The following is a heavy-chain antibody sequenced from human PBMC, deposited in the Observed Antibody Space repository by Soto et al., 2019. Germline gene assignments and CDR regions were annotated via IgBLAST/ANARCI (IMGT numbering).Heavy chain of an antibody. CDR1: GFTFSSYG. Sequence: PGGSLRLSCAASGFTFSSYGMHWVRQAPGKGLEWVAVIWYDGSNKYYADSVKGRFTISRDNSKNTLYLQMNSLRAEDTAVYYCARDAKIRWELSPPLGYWGQGTLVTVSS. CDR3: ARDAKIRWELSPPLGY. J-gene: IGHJ4*02. V-gene: IGHV3-33*01. CDR2: IWYDGSNK. D-gene: IGHD1-26*01.